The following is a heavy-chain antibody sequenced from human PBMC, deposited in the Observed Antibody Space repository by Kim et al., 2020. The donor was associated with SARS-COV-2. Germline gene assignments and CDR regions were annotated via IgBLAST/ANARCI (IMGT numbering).Heavy chain of an antibody. J-gene: IGHJ5*02. D-gene: IGHD5-18*01. V-gene: IGHV3-11*01. Sequence: GGSLRLSCAVSGFNFNAYYMGWLRQAPGKGLEWVSYLSTSGDIIHYADSVKGRFTISRDNVKNSLYLQMDSLRAEDTAIYYCARETRYTFDPWGQGTLVTVPS. CDR2: LSTSGDII. CDR3: ARETRYTFDP. CDR1: GFNFNAYY.